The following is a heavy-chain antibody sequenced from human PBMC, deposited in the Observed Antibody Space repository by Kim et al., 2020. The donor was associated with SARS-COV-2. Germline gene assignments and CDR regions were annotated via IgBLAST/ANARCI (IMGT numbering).Heavy chain of an antibody. Sequence: SETLSLTCTVSGGSITSHYWDWIRQTPDMGLEWIASMDYSGTITYNPSLKSRVTISVDTSNQVSLKSRSVTAADTAMYYCARDLSGSGTFYNLASWGQGIQVTVSS. CDR3: ARDLSGSGTFYNLAS. V-gene: IGHV4-59*11. D-gene: IGHD3-10*01. CDR2: MDYSGTI. CDR1: GGSITSHY. J-gene: IGHJ4*02.